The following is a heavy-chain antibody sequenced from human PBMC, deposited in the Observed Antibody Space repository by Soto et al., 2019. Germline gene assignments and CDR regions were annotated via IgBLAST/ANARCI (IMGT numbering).Heavy chain of an antibody. Sequence: TLSLTCTVSGGSISSGGYYWSWIRQHPGKGLEWIGYIYYSGSTYYNPSLKSRVTISVDTSKNQFSLKLSSVTAADTAVYYCARFYDSSGYSLFDYVYYWGQGTLVTVSS. CDR3: ARFYDSSGYSLFDYVYY. V-gene: IGHV4-31*03. CDR1: GGSISSGGYY. J-gene: IGHJ4*02. CDR2: IYYSGST. D-gene: IGHD3-22*01.